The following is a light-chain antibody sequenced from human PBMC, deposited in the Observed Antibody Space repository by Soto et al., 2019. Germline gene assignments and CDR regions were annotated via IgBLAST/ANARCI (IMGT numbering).Light chain of an antibody. J-gene: IGLJ2*01. CDR3: CSYAGSSTSHVV. CDR2: EGS. CDR1: SSDVGSYNL. Sequence: QSVRTQPASVSGSPGQSITISCTGTSSDVGSYNLVSWYQQHPGKAPKLMIYEGSKRPSGVSNRFSGSKSGNTASLTISGLQAEDEADYYCCSYAGSSTSHVVFGGGTKVTVL. V-gene: IGLV2-23*01.